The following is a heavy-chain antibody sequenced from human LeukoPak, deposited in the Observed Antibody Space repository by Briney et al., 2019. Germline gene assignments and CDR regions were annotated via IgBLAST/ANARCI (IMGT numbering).Heavy chain of an antibody. CDR1: GFTFSSYA. J-gene: IGHJ3*02. V-gene: IGHV3-23*01. CDR2: ISGSGDTT. CDR3: AKSKGSSSGAFDI. D-gene: IGHD2-2*01. Sequence: GASLRLSCAASGFTFSSYAMSWVRQAPGKGLEWVSTISGSGDTTYYADSVKGRFTISRDNSKNTLYLQMNSLRVEDMAVYYCAKSKGSSSGAFDIWGQGTMVTVSS.